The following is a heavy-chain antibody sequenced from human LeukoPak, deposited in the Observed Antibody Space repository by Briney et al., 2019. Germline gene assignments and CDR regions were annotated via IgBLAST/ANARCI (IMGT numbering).Heavy chain of an antibody. Sequence: SETLSLTCTVSGGSISSSSYYWGWIRQPPGKGLEWIGSIYYSGSTYYNPSLKSRVTISVDTSKNQFSLKLSSVTAADTAVYYCARVKTVPATLQNWFDPWGQGTLVTVSS. V-gene: IGHV4-39*07. CDR3: ARVKTVPATLQNWFDP. D-gene: IGHD2-2*01. J-gene: IGHJ5*02. CDR1: GGSISSSSYY. CDR2: IYYSGST.